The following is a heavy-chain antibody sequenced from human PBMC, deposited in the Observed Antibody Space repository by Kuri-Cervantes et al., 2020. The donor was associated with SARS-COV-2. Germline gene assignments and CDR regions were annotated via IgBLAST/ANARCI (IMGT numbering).Heavy chain of an antibody. CDR2: ISAYNGNT. Sequence: ASVKVSCKASGGTFSSYAISWVRQAPGQGLEWMGWISAYNGNTNYAQKLQGRVTMTTDTSTSTAYMELRSLRSDDTAVYYCARDVWGDCSSTSCYPEVAFDIWGQGTMVTVSS. CDR3: ARDVWGDCSSTSCYPEVAFDI. V-gene: IGHV1-18*01. J-gene: IGHJ3*02. D-gene: IGHD2-2*01. CDR1: GGTFSSYA.